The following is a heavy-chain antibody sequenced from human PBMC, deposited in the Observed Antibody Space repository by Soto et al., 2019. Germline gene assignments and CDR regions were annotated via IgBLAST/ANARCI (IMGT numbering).Heavy chain of an antibody. D-gene: IGHD2-15*01. CDR2: ISPNNGAT. CDR3: ARGGESCSTGSCNSSLGDAFDV. J-gene: IGHJ3*01. V-gene: IGHV1-2*02. CDR1: GYTFSDYY. Sequence: QVQLVQSGAEVKKPGASMKVSCKASGYTFSDYYMHWVRQAPGQGLECMGWISPNNGATNYAQKFQDRVTMTRDASITTAYMELSRLRSDDTAVYYCARGGESCSTGSCNSSLGDAFDVWGQGTTVTVSS.